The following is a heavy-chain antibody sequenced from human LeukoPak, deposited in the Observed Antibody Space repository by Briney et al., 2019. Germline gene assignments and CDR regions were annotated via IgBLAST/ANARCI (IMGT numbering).Heavy chain of an antibody. CDR3: ARTYDILPSWFDP. D-gene: IGHD3-9*01. J-gene: IGHJ5*02. Sequence: WASVKVSCKASGVTFSSYAISWVRQAPGQGLEWMGGIIPIFGTANYAQKFQGRVTITADESTSTAYMELSSLRSEDTAVYYCARTYDILPSWFDPWGQGTLVTVSS. CDR2: IIPIFGTA. CDR1: GVTFSSYA. V-gene: IGHV1-69*01.